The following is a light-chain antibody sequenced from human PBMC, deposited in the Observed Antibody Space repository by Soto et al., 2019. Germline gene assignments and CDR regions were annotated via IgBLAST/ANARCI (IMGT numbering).Light chain of an antibody. Sequence: QSALTQPASVSGSPGQSITISCTRSSTDFENYNLVSWYQHCPDKAPKLIIYEGTKRPSEISDRFSGSESDTTASLTITGLQAEDEADYYCQSYDSSLSGSVFGGGTKLTVL. V-gene: IGLV2-14*02. CDR2: EGT. CDR1: STDFENYNL. J-gene: IGLJ3*02. CDR3: QSYDSSLSGSV.